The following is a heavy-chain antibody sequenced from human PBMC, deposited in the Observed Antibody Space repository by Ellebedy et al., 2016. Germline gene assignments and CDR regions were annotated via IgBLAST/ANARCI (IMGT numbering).Heavy chain of an antibody. J-gene: IGHJ3*01. CDR1: GFTFSSYA. CDR3: ATRRYGGFDV. CDR2: ISYDGSNK. V-gene: IGHV3-30*14. Sequence: GGSLRLXXAASGFTFSSYAMHWVRQAPGKGLEWVAVISYDGSNKYYADSVKGRFTISRDSSKNTLYLHMNNLRPEDTAVYYCATRRYGGFDVWGQGTMVTVSS. D-gene: IGHD4-23*01.